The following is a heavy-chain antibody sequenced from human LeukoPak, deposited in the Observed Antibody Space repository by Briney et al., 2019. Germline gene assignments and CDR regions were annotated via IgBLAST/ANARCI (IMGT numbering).Heavy chain of an antibody. CDR2: ISGSGGST. D-gene: IGHD6-19*01. CDR3: AKGKPAPKYSSGWPYYFDY. Sequence: GGSLRLSCAASGFTFSSYAMSWVRQAPGKGLEWVSAISGSGGSTYYADSVKGRFTISRDNSKNTLYLQMNSLRAEDTAVYYCAKGKPAPKYSSGWPYYFDYWGQGTLVTVSS. V-gene: IGHV3-23*01. CDR1: GFTFSSYA. J-gene: IGHJ4*02.